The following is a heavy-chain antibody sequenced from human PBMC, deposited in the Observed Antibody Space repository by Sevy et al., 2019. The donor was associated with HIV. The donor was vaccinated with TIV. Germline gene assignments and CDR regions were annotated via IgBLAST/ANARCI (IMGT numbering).Heavy chain of an antibody. D-gene: IGHD3-16*02. Sequence: ASVKVSCKASGYTFTGYYMHWVRQAPGQGLEWMGRINPNSGGTNYAQKFQGRVTMTRETSISTAYMELGRLRSDDTAVYYCARIMITFGGVIVIPDYYGMDVWGQGTTVTVSS. CDR3: ARIMITFGGVIVIPDYYGMDV. V-gene: IGHV1-2*06. J-gene: IGHJ6*02. CDR2: INPNSGGT. CDR1: GYTFTGYY.